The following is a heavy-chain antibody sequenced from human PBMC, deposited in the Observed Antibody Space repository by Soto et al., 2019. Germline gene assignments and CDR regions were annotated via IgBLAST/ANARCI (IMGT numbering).Heavy chain of an antibody. J-gene: IGHJ6*02. Sequence: WETLSLTCTVSVGSISSYDVSWIRQSAGKGLDWIGRIDTSGSTNYNPSLKRRVTMSVDASKTHFSLNLSSVTAADTAVYYCPRGPRGYVYYHGMDVWGQGTTVTVSS. V-gene: IGHV4-4*07. D-gene: IGHD3-10*01. CDR3: PRGPRGYVYYHGMDV. CDR1: VGSISSYD. CDR2: IDTSGST.